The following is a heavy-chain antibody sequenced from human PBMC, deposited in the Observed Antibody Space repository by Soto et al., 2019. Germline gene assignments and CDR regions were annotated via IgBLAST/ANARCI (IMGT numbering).Heavy chain of an antibody. V-gene: IGHV3-48*01. CDR1: GFTFSSYS. Sequence: EVQLVESGGGLVQPGGSLRLSCAASGFTFSSYSMNWVRQAPGKGLEWVSYISSSSSTIYYADSVKGRFTISRDNAKNSLYRQMTSLRAEDTAVSYCAREMAALNYFDYWGQGTLVTVSS. CDR2: ISSSSSTI. D-gene: IGHD2-15*01. J-gene: IGHJ4*02. CDR3: AREMAALNYFDY.